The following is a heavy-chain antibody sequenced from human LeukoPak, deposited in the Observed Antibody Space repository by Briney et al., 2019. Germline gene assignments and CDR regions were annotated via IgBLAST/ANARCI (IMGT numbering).Heavy chain of an antibody. CDR1: GGSISSYY. J-gene: IGHJ4*02. CDR3: ARNLIPEQLVLNF. CDR2: IYYTGST. V-gene: IGHV4-59*01. Sequence: SETLSLTCTVSGGSISSYYWNWIRQPPGKGLEWIGYIYYTGSTNYNPSLKSRVTMSVDTSKNQFTLNLKSVTPEDTAVYYCARNLIPEQLVLNFWGQGTLVTVSS. D-gene: IGHD6-13*01.